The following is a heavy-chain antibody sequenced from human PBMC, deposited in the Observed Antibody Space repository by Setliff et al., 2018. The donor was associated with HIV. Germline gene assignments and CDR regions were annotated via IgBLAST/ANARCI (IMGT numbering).Heavy chain of an antibody. D-gene: IGHD6-6*01. V-gene: IGHV1-69*10. CDR1: GGTFSSYA. J-gene: IGHJ4*02. CDR3: ARVPHPDSSFSAPFDY. CDR2: IIPILGIA. Sequence: SVKVSCKASGGTFSSYAISWVRQAPGQGLEWMGGIIPILGIANYAQKFQGRVTITADKSTSTAYMELSSLRSEDTAVYYCARVPHPDSSFSAPFDYWGQGTLVTVSS.